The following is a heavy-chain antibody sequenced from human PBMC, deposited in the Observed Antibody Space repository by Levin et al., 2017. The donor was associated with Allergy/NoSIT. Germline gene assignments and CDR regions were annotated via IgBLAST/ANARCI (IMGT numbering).Heavy chain of an antibody. CDR2: ISSSSSYI. V-gene: IGHV3-21*01. CDR3: AREAGELYEYYFDY. CDR1: RFTFSSYS. D-gene: IGHD3-10*01. J-gene: IGHJ4*02. Sequence: GGSLRLSCAASRFTFSSYSMNWVRQAPGKGLEWVSSISSSSSYIYYADSVKGRFTISRDNAKNSLYLQMNSLRAEDTAVYYCAREAGELYEYYFDYWGQGTLVTVSS.